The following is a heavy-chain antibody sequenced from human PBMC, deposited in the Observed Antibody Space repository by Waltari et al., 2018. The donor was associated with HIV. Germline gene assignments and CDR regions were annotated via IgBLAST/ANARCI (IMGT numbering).Heavy chain of an antibody. Sequence: VQLVESGGGLIQPGGSLSLSCAASGFSVSDNYMSWVRQAPGKRPEWVSVVYLGGSTDYSDSLSGPFTPSRDESKHMLYLQMNSLRADDTAVYYCASALTRGLSDSWRQGTLVSVSS. CDR2: VYLGGST. J-gene: IGHJ4*02. D-gene: IGHD2-2*01. CDR1: GFSVSDNY. V-gene: IGHV3-53*01. CDR3: ASALTRGLSDS.